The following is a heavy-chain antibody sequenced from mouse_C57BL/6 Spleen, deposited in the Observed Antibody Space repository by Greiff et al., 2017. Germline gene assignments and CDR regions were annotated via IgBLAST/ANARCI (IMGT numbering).Heavy chain of an antibody. Sequence: QVQLQQSGPELVKPGASVKISCKASGYAFSSSWMNWVKQRPGRGLEWIGRIYPGDGNTNYNGKFKGKATLTADKSSSTAYMQLGSLTSEDSAVYFCASPRTHYVDYWGQGTTLTVSS. CDR3: ASPRTHYVDY. J-gene: IGHJ2*01. CDR2: IYPGDGNT. V-gene: IGHV1-82*01. CDR1: GYAFSSSW.